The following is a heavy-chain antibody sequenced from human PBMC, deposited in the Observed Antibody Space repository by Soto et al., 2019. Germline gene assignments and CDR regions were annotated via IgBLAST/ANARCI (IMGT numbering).Heavy chain of an antibody. V-gene: IGHV1-18*01. CDR1: GYTFNTFG. Sequence: IQLMQSAGEVKRPGASVKVSCKASGYTFNTFGITWVRQAPGQGLEWMGCISGYGGKRDYSRKLQGRITMTADPSTSTSYMELRNLTSDDTAVYYCARGWGKIFGVKDFWGQGTLVTVSS. J-gene: IGHJ4*02. CDR3: ARGWGKIFGVKDF. D-gene: IGHD3-3*01. CDR2: ISGYGGKR.